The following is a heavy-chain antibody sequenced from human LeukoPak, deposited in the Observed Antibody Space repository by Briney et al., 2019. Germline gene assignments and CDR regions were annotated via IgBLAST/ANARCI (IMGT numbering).Heavy chain of an antibody. CDR2: IRFDGTSE. CDR3: AKTSLSDPSGHYYYMDV. CDR1: GFTFSSYA. Sequence: GGSLRLSCAASGFTFSSYAMHWVRQAPGKGLEWVAFIRFDGTSEFYADSVKARFTISRDNSQNTVSLQLNNLRIEDTALYYCAKTSLSDPSGHYYYMDVWGKGTTVTVSS. V-gene: IGHV3-30*02. J-gene: IGHJ6*03. D-gene: IGHD3-3*01.